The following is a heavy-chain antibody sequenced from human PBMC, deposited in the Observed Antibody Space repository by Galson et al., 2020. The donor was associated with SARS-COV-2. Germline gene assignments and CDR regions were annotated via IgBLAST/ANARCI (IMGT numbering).Heavy chain of an antibody. CDR3: ARSRQDFTMILVAITGYYYYRDV. CDR1: GGTISDYY. D-gene: IGHD3-22*01. V-gene: IGHV4-34*01. J-gene: IGHJ6*03. Sequence: SETLSLTCAVHGGTISDYYLSWIRHPPGNGLEWIGVTNLCGSTSYNQSLTLRVTVALDMSKSQFFLKLSSVTVADTAAYYCARSRQDFTMILVAITGYYYYRDVWGKGTTVTISS. CDR2: TNLCGST.